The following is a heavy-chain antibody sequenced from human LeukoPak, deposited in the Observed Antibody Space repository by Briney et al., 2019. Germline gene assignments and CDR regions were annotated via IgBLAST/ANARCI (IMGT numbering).Heavy chain of an antibody. CDR3: ARDPPAYYYDSSGYYYDDY. D-gene: IGHD3-22*01. Sequence: GASVKVSCKASGGTFSSYAISWVRQAPGQGLEWMGGIIPIFGTANYAQKIQGRVTITADESTSTAYMELSSLRSEDTAVYYCARDPPAYYYDSSGYYYDDYWGQGTLVTVSS. J-gene: IGHJ4*02. V-gene: IGHV1-69*13. CDR2: IIPIFGTA. CDR1: GGTFSSYA.